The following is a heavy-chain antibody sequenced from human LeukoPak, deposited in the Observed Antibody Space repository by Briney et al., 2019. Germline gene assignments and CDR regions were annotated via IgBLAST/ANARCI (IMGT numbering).Heavy chain of an antibody. Sequence: PGGSLRLSCAASGFTFSSYAMSWVRQAPGTGLEWVSAISGSGGNTYYADSVKGRFTISRDNSKNTLYLQMNSLRAEDTAVYHCGKRKGSNHGGFDYWGQGTLVTVSA. CDR2: ISGSGGNT. D-gene: IGHD3-16*01. CDR1: GFTFSSYA. J-gene: IGHJ4*02. V-gene: IGHV3-23*01. CDR3: GKRKGSNHGGFDY.